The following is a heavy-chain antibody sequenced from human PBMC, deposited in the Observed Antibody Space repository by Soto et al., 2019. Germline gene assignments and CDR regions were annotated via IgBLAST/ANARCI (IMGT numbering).Heavy chain of an antibody. CDR1: GGCISSGSYY. Sequence: SETLSLTCTVSGGCISSGSYYWGWVRQPPGKGLEWIGSIYYSGSTYYNPSLKSRVTISVDTSKNQFSLKLSSVTAADTAVYYCARVWALRFLEWSPPYYYYYGMDVWGQGTTVTVSS. J-gene: IGHJ6*02. CDR3: ARVWALRFLEWSPPYYYYYGMDV. V-gene: IGHV4-39*07. D-gene: IGHD3-3*01. CDR2: IYYSGST.